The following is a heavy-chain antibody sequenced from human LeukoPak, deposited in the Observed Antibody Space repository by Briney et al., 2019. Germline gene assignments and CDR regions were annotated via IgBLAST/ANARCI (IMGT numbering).Heavy chain of an antibody. CDR1: GFTFSDHY. D-gene: IGHD2-15*01. CDR2: ISSSSYT. CDR3: ARVEYCSGASCPAPFDY. J-gene: IGHJ4*02. Sequence: PGGPLRLSCAASGFTFSDHYVIWIRQAPGKGREWVSYISSSSYTNYADSVKGRFTISRDNAKNSLYLQMNSLRAQDTAVYSCARVEYCSGASCPAPFDYWGQGTVVTVSS. V-gene: IGHV3-11*06.